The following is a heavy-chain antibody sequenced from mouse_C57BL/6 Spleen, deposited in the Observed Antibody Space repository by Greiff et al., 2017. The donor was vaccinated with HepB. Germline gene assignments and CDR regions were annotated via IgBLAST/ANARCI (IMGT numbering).Heavy chain of an antibody. J-gene: IGHJ2*01. CDR2: ISYDGSN. CDR3: ARGGYDYN. Sequence: EVQLQESGPGLVKPSQSLSLTCSVTGYSITSGYYWNWIRQFPGNKLEWMGYISYDGSNNYNPSLKNRISITRDTSKNQFFLKLNSVTTEDTATYYCARGGYDYNWGQGTTLTVSS. CDR1: GYSITSGYY. D-gene: IGHD2-4*01. V-gene: IGHV3-6*01.